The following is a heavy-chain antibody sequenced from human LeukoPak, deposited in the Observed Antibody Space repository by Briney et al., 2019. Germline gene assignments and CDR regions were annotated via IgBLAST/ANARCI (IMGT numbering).Heavy chain of an antibody. Sequence: PGGSLRLSCAASGLTFSSYWMSWVRQPPGKGLEWIGSIYYSGSTYYNPSLKSRVTISVDTSKNQFSLKLSSVTAADTAVYYCARLNEVVAATPINYWGQGTLVTVSS. CDR2: IYYSGST. CDR1: GLTFSSYW. J-gene: IGHJ4*02. V-gene: IGHV4-39*01. CDR3: ARLNEVVAATPINY. D-gene: IGHD2-15*01.